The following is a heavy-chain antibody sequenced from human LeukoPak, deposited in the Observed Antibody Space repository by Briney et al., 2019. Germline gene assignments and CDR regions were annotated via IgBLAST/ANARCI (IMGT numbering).Heavy chain of an antibody. CDR1: GFTFNSYE. CDR3: ARDGYYYGFAY. V-gene: IGHV3-48*03. CDR2: ISSSGSTI. Sequence: GGSLRLSCAASGFTFNSYEMNWVRQAPGKGLEWLSYISSSGSTIYYADSVKGRFTISRDNSKNTLSLQIIGLRAEDTAVYYCARDGYYYGFAYWGQGILVSVSS. D-gene: IGHD3-22*01. J-gene: IGHJ4*02.